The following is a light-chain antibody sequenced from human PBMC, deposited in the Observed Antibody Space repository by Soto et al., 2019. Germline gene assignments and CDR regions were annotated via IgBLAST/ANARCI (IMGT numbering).Light chain of an antibody. CDR3: EQCGLPPFT. J-gene: IGKJ3*01. CDR2: AGS. CDR1: QSVSSGY. Sequence: EVVLTESPGTLSLSPGDRATLSCRASQSVSSGYFAWYQQKPGQIPRLLIHAGSSRATGIPDRFRGSGSGTDFTLTITRLAPEDSAVYYCEQCGLPPFTFGPGTKLDI. V-gene: IGKV3-20*01.